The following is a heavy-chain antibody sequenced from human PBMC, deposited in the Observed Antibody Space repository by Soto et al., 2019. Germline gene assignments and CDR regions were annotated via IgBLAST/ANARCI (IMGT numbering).Heavy chain of an antibody. D-gene: IGHD6-13*01. Sequence: SETPSLTCAVYGGSFSGYYWSWIRQPPGKGLEWIGEINHSGSTNYNPSLKSRVTISVDTSKNQFSLKLSSVTAADTAVYYCARAGLIAAPRDFDYWGQGTLVTVSS. CDR3: ARAGLIAAPRDFDY. V-gene: IGHV4-34*01. CDR2: INHSGST. J-gene: IGHJ4*02. CDR1: GGSFSGYY.